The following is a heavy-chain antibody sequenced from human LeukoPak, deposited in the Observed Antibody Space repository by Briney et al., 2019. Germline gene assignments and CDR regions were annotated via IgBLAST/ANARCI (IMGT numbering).Heavy chain of an antibody. CDR1: GFTFSGSA. V-gene: IGHV3-73*01. D-gene: IGHD2-2*01. J-gene: IGHJ4*02. CDR2: IRSTANGYAT. Sequence: AGGSLRLSCAASGFTFSGSALHWVRQASGKGLEWVGRIRSTANGYATAYAASVKGRFTISRDDSKNTAYLQMDSLKTEDTAVYYCAREYPLFHYFDYWGQGTLVTVSS. CDR3: AREYPLFHYFDY.